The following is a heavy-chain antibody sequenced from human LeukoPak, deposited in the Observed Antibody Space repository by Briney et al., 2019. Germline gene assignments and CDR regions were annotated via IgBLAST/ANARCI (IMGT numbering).Heavy chain of an antibody. CDR2: MNNGPGAT. V-gene: IGHV3-23*01. J-gene: IGHJ6*02. Sequence: GGSLRLSCAASGFSFSTSPMSWVRQPPGEGLEWVSAMNNGPGATFYRDSVRGRFTISRDDSKSTLYLQMNSLRAEDTGTYYCAKTHYDLLDVWGQGTTVTVSS. CDR1: GFSFSTSP. D-gene: IGHD5-12*01. CDR3: AKTHYDLLDV.